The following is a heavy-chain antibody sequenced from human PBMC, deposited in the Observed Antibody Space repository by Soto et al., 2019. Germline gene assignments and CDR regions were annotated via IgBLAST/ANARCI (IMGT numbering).Heavy chain of an antibody. CDR2: IYYSGST. CDR3: AREFVLTGFYGMDV. V-gene: IGHV4-61*01. CDR1: GGSVSSGSYY. D-gene: IGHD3-9*01. J-gene: IGHJ6*02. Sequence: SETLSLTCTVSGGSVSSGSYYWSWIRQPPGKGLEWIGYIYYSGSTNYNPSLKSRVTISVDTSKNQFSLKLSSVTAADTAVYYCAREFVLTGFYGMDVWGQGTTVTVSS.